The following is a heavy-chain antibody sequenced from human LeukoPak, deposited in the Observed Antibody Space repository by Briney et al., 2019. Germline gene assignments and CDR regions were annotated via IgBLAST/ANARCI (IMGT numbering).Heavy chain of an antibody. J-gene: IGHJ4*02. CDR1: GFTFNNYG. V-gene: IGHV3-23*01. D-gene: IGHD1-26*01. CDR2: ISGSADNT. Sequence: PGGSLRLSCAASGFTFNNYGMSWVRQAPGKGLEWVSAISGSADNTYYVDSVKGRFTISRVNSRNTLYLQMNSLRAEDTAIYYCAKERESYFEFDLWGQGTLVTVSS. CDR3: AKERESYFEFDL.